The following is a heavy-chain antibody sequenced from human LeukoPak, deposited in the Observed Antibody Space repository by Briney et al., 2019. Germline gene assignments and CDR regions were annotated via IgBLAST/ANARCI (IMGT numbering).Heavy chain of an antibody. CDR3: ARGHSPYYYDSSGYYYHFDY. V-gene: IGHV1-8*02. Sequence: GASVKVSCKASGYTFTSYYMHWVRQAPGQGLEWMGWMNPNSGNTGYAQKFQGRVTMTRNTSISTAYMELSSLRSEDTAVYYCARGHSPYYYDSSGYYYHFDYWGQGTLVTVSS. D-gene: IGHD3-22*01. J-gene: IGHJ4*02. CDR2: MNPNSGNT. CDR1: GYTFTSYY.